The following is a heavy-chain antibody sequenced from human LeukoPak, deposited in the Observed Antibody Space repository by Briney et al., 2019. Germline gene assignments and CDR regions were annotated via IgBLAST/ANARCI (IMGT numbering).Heavy chain of an antibody. CDR2: INPNSGDT. J-gene: IGHJ6*03. CDR3: ARGGLRVMVYRLYYMDV. D-gene: IGHD2-8*01. CDR1: GYTFTTYA. V-gene: IGHV1-2*02. Sequence: ASVKVSCKASGYTFTTYAISWVRQAPGQGLEWMGWINPNSGDTKYAQKFQGRVTMTRDTSISTAYMELTRLRSDDTAVYYCARGGLRVMVYRLYYMDVWGKGTTVTVS.